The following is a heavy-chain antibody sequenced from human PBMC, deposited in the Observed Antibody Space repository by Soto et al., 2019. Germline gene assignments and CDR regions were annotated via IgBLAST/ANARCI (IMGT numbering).Heavy chain of an antibody. V-gene: IGHV3-48*03. J-gene: IGHJ4*02. Sequence: GGSLRLSCAASGFTFSSYEMNWVRQAPGKGLEWVSYISSSGSTIYYADSVKGRFTISRDNAKNSLYLQMNSLRAEDTAVYYCARAKGYSSSSYFDYWGQGTLVTVSS. CDR3: ARAKGYSSSSYFDY. D-gene: IGHD6-6*01. CDR2: ISSSGSTI. CDR1: GFTFSSYE.